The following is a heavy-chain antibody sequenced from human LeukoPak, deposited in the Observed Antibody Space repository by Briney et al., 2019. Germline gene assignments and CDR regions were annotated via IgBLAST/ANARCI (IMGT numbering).Heavy chain of an antibody. D-gene: IGHD6-13*01. CDR3: AKDRRAAVVPFDY. CDR1: GFTLSSYG. V-gene: IGHV3-30*02. Sequence: GGSLRLSWAAAGFTLSSYGMRWVRPAPSKGRGWVTFILSVVSNKYYADSVKGRFTLSRDKAKNTLYLQMNSLRADDTAVYYCAKDRRAAVVPFDYWGQGTLVTVSS. J-gene: IGHJ4*02. CDR2: ILSVVSNK.